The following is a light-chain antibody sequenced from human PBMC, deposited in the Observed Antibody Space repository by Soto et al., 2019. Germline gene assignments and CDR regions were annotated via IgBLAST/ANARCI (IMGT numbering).Light chain of an antibody. CDR3: QHYNNWPLI. CDR1: QSVNTK. V-gene: IGKV3-15*01. CDR2: GAS. J-gene: IGKJ4*01. Sequence: EIVMTQSPATLSVSPGERATLSCRASQSVNTKLAWYQQKPGQAPRLLIYGASTRATGIPARFSGSGSGTEFTLPISSLQSEDFAVYYCQHYNNWPLIFGGGTKVEIK.